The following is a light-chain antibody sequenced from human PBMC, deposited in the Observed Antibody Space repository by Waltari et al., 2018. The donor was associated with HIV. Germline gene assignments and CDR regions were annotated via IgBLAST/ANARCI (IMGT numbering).Light chain of an antibody. Sequence: EIVLTQSPDTLSLSPAERATLSCRASQYLVNTYLAWYQQKPGQAPRLLIYGASNRATGIPDRFSGSGSATDFTLTINRLEPEDFAVYYCQQYSSSPFTFGPGTKLDIK. CDR3: QQYSSSPFT. CDR1: QYLVNTY. J-gene: IGKJ3*01. V-gene: IGKV3-20*01. CDR2: GAS.